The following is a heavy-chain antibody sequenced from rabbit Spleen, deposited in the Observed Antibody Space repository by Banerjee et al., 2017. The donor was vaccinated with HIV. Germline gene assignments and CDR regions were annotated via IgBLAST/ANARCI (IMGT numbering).Heavy chain of an antibody. J-gene: IGHJ3*01. Sequence: QSLEESGGDLVKPGASLKLTCTASGFSFSSSDWIYWVRQAPGKGLEWIGYIDPVFGTTYYASWAKGRFTISKTSSTTVTLQMTSLTVADTATYFCAREKSGIVGYDLWGQGTLVT. D-gene: IGHD6-1*01. CDR2: IDPVFGTT. CDR3: AREKSGIVGYDL. V-gene: IGHV1S40*01. CDR1: GFSFSSSDW.